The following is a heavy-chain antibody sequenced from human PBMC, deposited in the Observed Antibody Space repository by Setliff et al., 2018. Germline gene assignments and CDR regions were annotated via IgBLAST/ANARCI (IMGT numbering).Heavy chain of an antibody. J-gene: IGHJ4*02. Sequence: PSETLSLTCNVSGGSISSSNYYWGWIRQPPGRGLEWIGNIYHSGSTYYSPSLKTRVTISVDTSKNQFSLRLSSVTAADTAVYYCVGGVVVIAFPGHWGQGTLVTVSS. CDR1: GGSISSSNYY. CDR3: VGGVVVIAFPGH. V-gene: IGHV4-39*01. CDR2: IYHSGST. D-gene: IGHD2-21*01.